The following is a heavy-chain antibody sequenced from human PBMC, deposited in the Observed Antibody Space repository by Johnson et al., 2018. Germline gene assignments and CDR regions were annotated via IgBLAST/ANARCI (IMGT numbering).Heavy chain of an antibody. Sequence: VQLREAGGGLVLPGGSLRLSCAASGFTFSSYWMSWARQAPGKGLEWVANIKQDGSEKYFVDSVKGRFTISRDNAKNSLYLQMNSLRAEDTAVYYRARGTATVSYYGMDVWGQGTTVTVSS. CDR1: GFTFSSYW. V-gene: IGHV3-7*01. CDR3: ARGTATVSYYGMDV. J-gene: IGHJ6*02. CDR2: IKQDGSEK. D-gene: IGHD5-18*01.